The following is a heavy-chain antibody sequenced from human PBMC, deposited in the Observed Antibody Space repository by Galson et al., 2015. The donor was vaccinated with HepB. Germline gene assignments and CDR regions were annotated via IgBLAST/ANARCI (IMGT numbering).Heavy chain of an antibody. Sequence: SLRLSCAASGFTFSSYAMHWVRQAPGKGLEWVAVISYDGSNKYYADSVKGRFTISRDNSKNTLYLQMNSLRAEDTAVYYCARDKGSSSGWYRADWFDPWGQGTLVTVSS. D-gene: IGHD6-19*01. CDR3: ARDKGSSSGWYRADWFDP. V-gene: IGHV3-30-3*01. CDR1: GFTFSSYA. J-gene: IGHJ5*02. CDR2: ISYDGSNK.